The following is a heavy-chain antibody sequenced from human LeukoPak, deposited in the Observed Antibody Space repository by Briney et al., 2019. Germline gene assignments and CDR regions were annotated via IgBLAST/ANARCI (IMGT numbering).Heavy chain of an antibody. D-gene: IGHD4-23*01. Sequence: PGGSLRLSCAAPGFTFSSYWMHWVRHAPGKGLVWVSRIKSDGSSASYADSVKGRFTISRDNAKNTLYLQMNSLRAEDTAVYYCARDLRTPSDTNIAIDYWGQGTLVTVSS. V-gene: IGHV3-74*01. J-gene: IGHJ4*02. CDR2: IKSDGSSA. CDR3: ARDLRTPSDTNIAIDY. CDR1: GFTFSSYW.